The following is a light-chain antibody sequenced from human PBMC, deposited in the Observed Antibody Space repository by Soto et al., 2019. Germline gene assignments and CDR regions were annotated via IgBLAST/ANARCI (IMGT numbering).Light chain of an antibody. CDR1: QSVSSSY. J-gene: IGKJ1*01. Sequence: EIVLTQSPGTLSLSPGERATLSCRASQSVSSSYLAWYQQKPGQAPRLLIYGASNRATGIPDRFSGSGSGTAFTLTISSLEPEDFAVYYCQQYGSSSWTFGHGTKVDVK. CDR2: GAS. CDR3: QQYGSSSWT. V-gene: IGKV3-20*01.